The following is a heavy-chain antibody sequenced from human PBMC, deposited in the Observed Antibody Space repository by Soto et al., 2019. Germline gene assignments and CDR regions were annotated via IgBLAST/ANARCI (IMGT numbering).Heavy chain of an antibody. Sequence: PSQTLSLPCAISGDSVSSNSAAWNWIRQSPSRGLEWLGRTYYRSKWYNDYAVSVKSRITINPDTSKNQFSLQLNSVTPEDTAVYYCAREVDGGYDWGVGYYYYYYGMDVWGQGTTVTVSS. CDR2: TYYRSKWYN. CDR3: AREVDGGYDWGVGYYYYYYGMDV. V-gene: IGHV6-1*01. CDR1: GDSVSSNSAA. D-gene: IGHD5-12*01. J-gene: IGHJ6*02.